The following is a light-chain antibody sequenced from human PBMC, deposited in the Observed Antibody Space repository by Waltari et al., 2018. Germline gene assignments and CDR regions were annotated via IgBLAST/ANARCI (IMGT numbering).Light chain of an antibody. J-gene: IGLJ3*02. CDR1: RPHIGSHS. CDR2: SND. Sequence: SVLTKPPSQSGTPGQRVPIPCSVSRPHIGSHSFHLPPQLPGMAPRLLMHSNDERPSDVPDRFSASKSGTSASLDIRGLQSEDEGDYYCAAWDDSLSGAWVFGGGTKLTVL. V-gene: IGLV1-44*01. CDR3: AAWDDSLSGAWV.